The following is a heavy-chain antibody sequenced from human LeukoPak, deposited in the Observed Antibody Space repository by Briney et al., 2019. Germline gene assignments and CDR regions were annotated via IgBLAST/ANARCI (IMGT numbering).Heavy chain of an antibody. D-gene: IGHD3-10*01. CDR1: GYAFTSYG. V-gene: IGHV1-18*01. Sequence: ASVKVSCKASGYAFTSYGISWVRQAPGQGLEWMGWISAYNGNTNYAQKLQGRVTMTTDTSTSTAYMELSSLRSEDTAVYYCATDVWFGELPRDYWGQGTLVTVSS. J-gene: IGHJ4*02. CDR2: ISAYNGNT. CDR3: ATDVWFGELPRDY.